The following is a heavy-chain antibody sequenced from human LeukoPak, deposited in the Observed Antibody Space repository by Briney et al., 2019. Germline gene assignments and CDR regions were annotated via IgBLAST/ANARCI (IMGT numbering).Heavy chain of an antibody. V-gene: IGHV4-39*01. D-gene: IGHD2-21*01. CDR1: GGSISSSSYF. J-gene: IGHJ4*02. Sequence: SETLYLTCTVSGGSISSSSYFWGWIRQPPGKGLEWIGTIFYSGSTYYNPSLKSRVTISVDTSKNQFSLKMSSVTAADTAVYFCAMLTGFRSKSLSPFDYWRQGTVVTVSS. CDR3: AMLTGFRSKSLSPFDY. CDR2: IFYSGST.